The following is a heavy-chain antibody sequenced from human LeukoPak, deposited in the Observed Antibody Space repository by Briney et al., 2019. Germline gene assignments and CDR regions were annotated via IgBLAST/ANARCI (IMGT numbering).Heavy chain of an antibody. CDR1: GGSISSLY. J-gene: IGHJ5*02. Sequence: SETLSLTCTVSGGSISSLYWTWIRQPPGKGLEWLGYIHNSGSTNYNPSLKVRVTISVDTAKNQFSLRLNSVTAADTAVYYCGRESFGGHCSRTGCFQYTWVDPWGQGSLVTVSS. CDR2: IHNSGST. D-gene: IGHD2-2*01. CDR3: GRESFGGHCSRTGCFQYTWVDP. V-gene: IGHV4-59*11.